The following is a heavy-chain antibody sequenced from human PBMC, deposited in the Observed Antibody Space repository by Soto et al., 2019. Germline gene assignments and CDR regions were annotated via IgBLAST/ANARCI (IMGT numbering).Heavy chain of an antibody. J-gene: IGHJ6*02. Sequence: GGSLRLSCAASGFTFSSYAMHWVRQAPGKGLEWVAVISYDGSNKYYADSVKGRFTISRDNSKNPLYLQMNSLRAEDTAVYYCARELMAYYVYYYGMDVWGQGTTVTVSS. CDR1: GFTFSSYA. CDR3: ARELMAYYVYYYGMDV. CDR2: ISYDGSNK. V-gene: IGHV3-30-3*01. D-gene: IGHD2-8*01.